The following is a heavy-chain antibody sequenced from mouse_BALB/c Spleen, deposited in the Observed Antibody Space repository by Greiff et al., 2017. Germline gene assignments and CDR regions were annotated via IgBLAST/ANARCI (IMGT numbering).Heavy chain of an antibody. J-gene: IGHJ4*01. V-gene: IGHV5-6-2*01. CDR2: INSNGGST. CDR3: ARQKYGNYDYAMDY. D-gene: IGHD2-1*01. CDR1: GFTFSSYY. Sequence: EVKLVESGGGLVKLGGSLKLSCAASGFTFSSYYMSWVRQTPEKRLELVAAINSNGGSTYYPDTVKGRFTISRDNAKNTLYLQMSSLKSEDTALYYCARQKYGNYDYAMDYWGQGTSVTVSS.